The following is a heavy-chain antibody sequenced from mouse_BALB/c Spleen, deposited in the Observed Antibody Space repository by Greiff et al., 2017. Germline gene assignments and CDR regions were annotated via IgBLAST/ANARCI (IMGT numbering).Heavy chain of an antibody. Sequence: EVQLVESGGDLVKPGGSLKLSCAASGFTFSSYGMSWVRQTPDKRLEWVATISSGGSYTYYPDSVKGRFTISRDNAKNTLYLQMSSLKSEDTAMYYCARTMITTGWYFDVWGAGTTVTVSS. CDR1: GFTFSSYG. CDR2: ISSGGSYT. J-gene: IGHJ1*01. CDR3: ARTMITTGWYFDV. V-gene: IGHV5-6*01. D-gene: IGHD2-4*01.